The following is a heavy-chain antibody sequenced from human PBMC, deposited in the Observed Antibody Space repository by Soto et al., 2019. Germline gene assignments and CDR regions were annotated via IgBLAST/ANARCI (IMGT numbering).Heavy chain of an antibody. V-gene: IGHV3-23*01. J-gene: IGHJ4*02. CDR2: ISGNGGST. D-gene: IGHD3-3*01. Sequence: WGSLRLSCAASGFTFSSYAMSWVRQAPGKGLEWVSTISGNGGSTHYAASVKVRFTISRDNSMNTLYLQMNSLRAEDTAIYYCAKGKANTVFGVNTLFDXWGQGTLVTVSX. CDR1: GFTFSSYA. CDR3: AKGKANTVFGVNTLFDX.